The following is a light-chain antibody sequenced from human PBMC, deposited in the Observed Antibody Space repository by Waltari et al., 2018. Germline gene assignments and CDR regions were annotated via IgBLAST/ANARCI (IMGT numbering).Light chain of an antibody. J-gene: IGLJ1*01. CDR2: DVS. V-gene: IGLV2-14*03. CDR1: SLDVGSYDY. CDR3: SSYSSSTSPFV. Sequence: QSALTQPASVSGSPGQSITISCTGTSLDVGSYDYGSWYQQHPGTAPKLMIYDVSNRPSGVSNRFSGSKSGYTASLTISGLQAEDEADYYCSSYSSSTSPFVFGAGTRVTVL.